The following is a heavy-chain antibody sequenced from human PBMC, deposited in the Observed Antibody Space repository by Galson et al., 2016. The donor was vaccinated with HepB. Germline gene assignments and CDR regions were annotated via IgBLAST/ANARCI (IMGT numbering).Heavy chain of an antibody. CDR2: VYYSGSA. J-gene: IGHJ4*02. Sequence: TLSLTCTVSWGSIFDGGYHLSWIRQHPGMALEWIGSVYYSGSASYSPSLQSRVVILLDTSKTQFSLKLSSVTAADTAAYYCARSLKWGFFDDWGQGTRVTVSS. V-gene: IGHV4-31*03. CDR3: ARSLKWGFFDD. CDR1: WGSIFDGGYH. D-gene: IGHD1-26*01.